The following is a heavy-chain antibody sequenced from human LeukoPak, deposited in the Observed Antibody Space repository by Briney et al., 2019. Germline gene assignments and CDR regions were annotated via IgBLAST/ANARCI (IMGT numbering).Heavy chain of an antibody. CDR2: MNRNTGHT. Sequence: ASVTVSGKTSGYAFTSYDINWVRQAPGQGLEWMGWMNRNTGHTGSAEQFQGRVTMTRNTSISTAYMELSSLKSEDTATYYCARGRTDCNNGVCYSNYYYMDVWGKGTTVTV. CDR3: ARGRTDCNNGVCYSNYYYMDV. CDR1: GYAFTSYD. J-gene: IGHJ6*03. D-gene: IGHD2-8*01. V-gene: IGHV1-8*01.